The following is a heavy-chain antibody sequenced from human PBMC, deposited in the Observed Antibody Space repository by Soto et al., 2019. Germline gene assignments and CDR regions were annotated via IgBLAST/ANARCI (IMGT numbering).Heavy chain of an antibody. J-gene: IGHJ4*02. D-gene: IGHD3-22*01. V-gene: IGHV3-23*01. CDR3: AKDREFYYYDSSGYFDY. CDR1: GFTFSSYS. CDR2: ISGSSSTI. Sequence: GGSLRLSCAASGFTFSSYSMNWVRQAPGKGLEWVSDISGSSSTIYYADSVKGRFTISRDNSKNTLYLQMNSLRAEDTAVYYCAKDREFYYYDSSGYFDYWGQGTLVTVSS.